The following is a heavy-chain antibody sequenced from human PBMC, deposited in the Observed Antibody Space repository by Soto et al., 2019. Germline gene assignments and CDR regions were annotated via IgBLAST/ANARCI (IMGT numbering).Heavy chain of an antibody. CDR1: GGSISSGGYY. V-gene: IGHV4-31*03. J-gene: IGHJ4*02. CDR3: ARAYCSGGSCYLYYFDY. Sequence: QVQLQESGPGLVKPSQTLSLTCTVSGGSISSGGYYWSWIRQHPGKGLEWIGYIYYSGSTYYNPSLKGRVTISVDTSNTQFSLKLSSVTAADTAVYYCARAYCSGGSCYLYYFDYWGQGTLVTVSS. CDR2: IYYSGST. D-gene: IGHD2-15*01.